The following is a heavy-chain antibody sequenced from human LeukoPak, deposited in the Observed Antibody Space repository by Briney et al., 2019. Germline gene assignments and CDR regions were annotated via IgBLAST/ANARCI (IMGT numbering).Heavy chain of an antibody. CDR2: INHSGST. CDR3: ARASDWYFDL. V-gene: IGHV4-34*01. Sequence: SSETLSLTCAVYGGSFSGYYWSWIRQPPGKGLEWIGEINHSGSTNYNPSLKSRVTISVDTSKNQFSLKLSSVTAADTAVYYCARASDWYFDLWGRGTLVTVSS. CDR1: GGSFSGYY. J-gene: IGHJ2*01.